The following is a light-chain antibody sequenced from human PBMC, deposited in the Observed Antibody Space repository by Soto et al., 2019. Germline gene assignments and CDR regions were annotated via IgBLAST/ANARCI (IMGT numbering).Light chain of an antibody. J-gene: IGKJ5*01. CDR1: QSVSAS. V-gene: IGKV3-11*01. Sequence: EIVLTQSPATLSLSPGERATLSCRASQSVSASLAWYQQKPGQAPRLLIYDASNRATGIPARFSGSGSGTDFTLPISSLEPEDIAVYYCQQRSNWLLTFGQGTQLEIK. CDR2: DAS. CDR3: QQRSNWLLT.